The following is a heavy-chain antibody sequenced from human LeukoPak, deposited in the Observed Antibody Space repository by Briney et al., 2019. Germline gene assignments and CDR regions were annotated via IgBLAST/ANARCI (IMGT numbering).Heavy chain of an antibody. CDR1: GFTFISYA. CDR2: ISGSGGST. V-gene: IGHV3-23*01. Sequence: GSLRLSCAASGFTFISYAMSWVRQAPGKGLEWVSAISGSGGSTYYADSVKGRFTISRDNSKNTLYLQMNSLRAEDTAVYYCAKGLLELDGSFDYWGQGTLVTVSS. CDR3: AKGLLELDGSFDY. J-gene: IGHJ4*02. D-gene: IGHD3-3*01.